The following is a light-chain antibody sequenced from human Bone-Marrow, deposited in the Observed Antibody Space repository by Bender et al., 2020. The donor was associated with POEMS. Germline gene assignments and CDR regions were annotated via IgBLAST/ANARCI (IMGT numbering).Light chain of an antibody. Sequence: QSALTQPASVSGSRGQSITISCTGTSSNLGTFNLVSWYQQHPGKAPKLIIYEVNKRPSGVSNRFSASKSGNTASLTISGLQDEDEADYYCCSYAGDVVFGGGTKLTV. CDR3: CSYAGDVV. J-gene: IGLJ2*01. CDR1: SSNLGTFNL. CDR2: EVN. V-gene: IGLV2-23*02.